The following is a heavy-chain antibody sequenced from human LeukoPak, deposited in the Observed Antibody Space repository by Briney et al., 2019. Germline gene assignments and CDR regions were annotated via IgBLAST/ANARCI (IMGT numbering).Heavy chain of an antibody. CDR1: GGSISSYY. Sequence: PSETLSLTCTVSGGSISSYYWSWIRQPPGKGLEWIGYIYYSGSTNYNPSLKSRVTISVDTSKNQFSLKLSSVTAADTAVYYCARQNDYVWGSHDYFDYWGQGTLVTVSS. D-gene: IGHD3-16*01. J-gene: IGHJ4*02. V-gene: IGHV4-59*01. CDR2: IYYSGST. CDR3: ARQNDYVWGSHDYFDY.